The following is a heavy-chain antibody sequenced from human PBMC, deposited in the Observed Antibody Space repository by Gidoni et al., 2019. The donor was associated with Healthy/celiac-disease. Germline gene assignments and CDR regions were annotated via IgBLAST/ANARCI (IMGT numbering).Heavy chain of an antibody. J-gene: IGHJ4*02. D-gene: IGHD6-19*01. CDR2: SSGSGENT. CDR1: GFTFSSYA. Sequence: EVQLVESGGGLVQPGGSLRLSCAASGFTFSSYAMSWVRQAPGKGLEWVSSSSGSGENTYYADSVKGRFTVSRDNSKNTLYLQMNSLRAEDTAVYYCARKRGSGWFPFDYWGQGTLVTVSS. V-gene: IGHV3-23*04. CDR3: ARKRGSGWFPFDY.